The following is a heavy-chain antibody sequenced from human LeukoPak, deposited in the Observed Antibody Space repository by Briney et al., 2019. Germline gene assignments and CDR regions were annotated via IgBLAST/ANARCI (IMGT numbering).Heavy chain of an antibody. CDR2: IKEDGSHT. J-gene: IGHJ1*01. CDR1: GFTLSHHW. V-gene: IGHV3-7*03. Sequence: HPGGSLRLSCAASGFTLSHHWMTWVRQAPGKGLEWVANIKEDGSHTNYVDSVKGRFTLSRDNAKNPVYLQMNSLRAEDTAVYYCTKEHWGPEYWGQGTLVTVSS. D-gene: IGHD7-27*01. CDR3: TKEHWGPEY.